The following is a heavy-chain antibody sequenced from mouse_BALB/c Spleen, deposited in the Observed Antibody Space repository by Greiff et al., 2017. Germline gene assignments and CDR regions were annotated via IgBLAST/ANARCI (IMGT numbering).Heavy chain of an antibody. D-gene: IGHD2-4*01. V-gene: IGHV1-9*01. CDR1: GYTFSSYW. Sequence: VQLQQSGAELMKPGASVKISCKATGYTFSSYWIEWVKQRPGHGLEWIGEILPGSGSTNYNEKFKGKATFTADTSSNTAYMQLSSLTSEDSAVYYCARSDYDGGYYAMDYWGQGTSVTVSS. CDR2: ILPGSGST. J-gene: IGHJ4*01. CDR3: ARSDYDGGYYAMDY.